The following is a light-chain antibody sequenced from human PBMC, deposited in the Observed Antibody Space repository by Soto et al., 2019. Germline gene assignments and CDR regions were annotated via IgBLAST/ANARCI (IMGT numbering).Light chain of an antibody. CDR3: QQYENYWT. V-gene: IGKV3-15*01. Sequence: EIVLTQSPATLSLSPGERATLSCRASQSVSSNLAWYQQKPGQAPRLLIYGASTRATGIPARFSGSGSGTEFTLTISNLQPDDFATYYCQQYENYWTFGQGTKVDIK. CDR2: GAS. J-gene: IGKJ1*01. CDR1: QSVSSN.